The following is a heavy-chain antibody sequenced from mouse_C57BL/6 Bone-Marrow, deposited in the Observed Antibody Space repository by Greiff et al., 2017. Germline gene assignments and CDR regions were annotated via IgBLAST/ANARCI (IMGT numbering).Heavy chain of an antibody. Sequence: QVQLQQPGAELVKPGASVKMSCKASGYTFTSYWITWVKQRPGQGLEWIGDIYPGSGSTNDNEKFKSKATLTVDTSSSTAYMQLSSLTSEDSAVYYCAKITTVRAMDYWGQGTSVTVSS. CDR1: GYTFTSYW. J-gene: IGHJ4*01. CDR3: AKITTVRAMDY. D-gene: IGHD1-1*01. V-gene: IGHV1-55*01. CDR2: IYPGSGST.